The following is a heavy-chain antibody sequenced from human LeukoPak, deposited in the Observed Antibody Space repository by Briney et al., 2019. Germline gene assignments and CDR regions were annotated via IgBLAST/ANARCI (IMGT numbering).Heavy chain of an antibody. V-gene: IGHV3-21*01. J-gene: IGHJ6*02. CDR3: ARGEYQLLSLYYYYGMDV. CDR2: ISSSSSYV. Sequence: GGSLRLSCAASGFTFSSYSMNWVRQAPGKGLGWVSSISSSSSYVYYADSVKGRFTISRDNAKNSLYLQMNSLRAEDTAVYYCARGEYQLLSLYYYYGMDVWGQGTTVTVSS. CDR1: GFTFSSYS. D-gene: IGHD2-2*01.